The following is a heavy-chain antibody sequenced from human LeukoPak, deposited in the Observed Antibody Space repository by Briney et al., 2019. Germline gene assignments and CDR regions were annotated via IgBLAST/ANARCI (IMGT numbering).Heavy chain of an antibody. Sequence: SETLSLTCTVSGGSISTYHWSWIRQAPGRGLEWIGYIYYSGNTYYNPSLKSRVTISVDTSKNQFSLKLNSVTAADTAVYYCARKNDVWGSYRNTFDYWGQGTLVPVS. D-gene: IGHD3-16*02. J-gene: IGHJ4*02. CDR3: ARKNDVWGSYRNTFDY. CDR2: IYYSGNT. CDR1: GGSISTYH. V-gene: IGHV4-59*04.